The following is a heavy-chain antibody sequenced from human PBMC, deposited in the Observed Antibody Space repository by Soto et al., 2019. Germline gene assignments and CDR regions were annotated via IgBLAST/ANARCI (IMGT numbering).Heavy chain of an antibody. J-gene: IGHJ4*02. Sequence: ETLSLTCTVSGGSISSYYWSWIRQPPGKGLEWIGYIYYSGSTNYNPSLKSRVTISVDTSKNQFSLKLSSVTDADTAVYYCGRSVSRYMARDYCGQXSLVTVSS. CDR1: GGSISSYY. D-gene: IGHD1-20*01. CDR2: IYYSGST. CDR3: GRSVSRYMARDY. V-gene: IGHV4-59*01.